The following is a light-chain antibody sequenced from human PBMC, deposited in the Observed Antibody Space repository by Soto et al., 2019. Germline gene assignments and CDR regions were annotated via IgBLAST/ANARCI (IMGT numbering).Light chain of an antibody. V-gene: IGLV3-1*01. CDR3: QTWDGGTRVI. CDR1: NLGDRY. CDR2: QDR. J-gene: IGLJ2*01. Sequence: SYELTQPPSVSVSPGQTATITCSGDNLGDRYAYWYQQKPGRSPIVVIYQDRKWPSEIPERFSGSNSGNTATLTIRGTQAMDEADYYCQTWDGGTRVIFGGGTKLTVL.